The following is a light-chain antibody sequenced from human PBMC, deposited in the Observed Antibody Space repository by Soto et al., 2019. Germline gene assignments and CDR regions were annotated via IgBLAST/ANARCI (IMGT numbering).Light chain of an antibody. CDR1: QGIRKD. J-gene: IGKJ2*01. V-gene: IGKV1-17*01. Sequence: DIQMTQSPSSLSASVGDRVTITCRASQGIRKDLGWYQEKPGKAPKRLIYAASSLQSGVPSRFSGSGSGTEFTLTISSRQPEDFATYDCLQHNSYPYTFGQGTKLEIK. CDR2: AAS. CDR3: LQHNSYPYT.